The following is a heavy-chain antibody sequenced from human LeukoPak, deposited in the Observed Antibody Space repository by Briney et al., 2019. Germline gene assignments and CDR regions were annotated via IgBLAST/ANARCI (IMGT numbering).Heavy chain of an antibody. CDR1: GFTFSDYY. CDR3: ARDQNDCSSTSCYTGWFDP. CDR2: ISSSGNTI. V-gene: IGHV3-11*04. D-gene: IGHD2-2*02. Sequence: GGSLRLSCAASGFTFSDYYMSWIRQAPGKGLEWVSYISSSGNTIYYADSVKGRFTISRDNAKNSLYLQMNSLRAEDTAVYYCARDQNDCSSTSCYTGWFDPWGQGTLVTVSS. J-gene: IGHJ5*02.